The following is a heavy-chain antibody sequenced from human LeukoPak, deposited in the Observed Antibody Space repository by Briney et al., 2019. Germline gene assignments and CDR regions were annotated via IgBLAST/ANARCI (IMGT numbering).Heavy chain of an antibody. J-gene: IGHJ4*02. V-gene: IGHV4-4*02. CDR2: VHLDGRT. CDR1: GCSISNTNW. D-gene: IGHD2/OR15-2a*01. CDR3: AREGGPFRPLDY. Sequence: SGTLSLICGVPGCSISNTNWWPWVRQPPGKGLEWIGEVHLDGRTNYNPSLQSRLTMSVDFSENHISLKLTSVTAADTAVYYCAREGGPFRPLDYSGQGTLVTVSS.